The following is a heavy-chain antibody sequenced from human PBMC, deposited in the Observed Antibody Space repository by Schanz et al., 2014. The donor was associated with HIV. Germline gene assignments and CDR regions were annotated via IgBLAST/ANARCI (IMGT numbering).Heavy chain of an antibody. CDR1: GFTFNNYA. D-gene: IGHD6-6*01. V-gene: IGHV3-23*04. J-gene: IGHJ5*02. CDR3: VGHGSSSS. Sequence: VQLVESGGGLVKPGGSLRLSCAASGFTFNNYAMSWVRQAPGKGLEWVAVINWNGDTTYYADSVKGRFTISRDNSKNTLYLQMNRLRAEDTAVYYCVGHGSSSSWGLGTLVTVSS. CDR2: INWNGDTT.